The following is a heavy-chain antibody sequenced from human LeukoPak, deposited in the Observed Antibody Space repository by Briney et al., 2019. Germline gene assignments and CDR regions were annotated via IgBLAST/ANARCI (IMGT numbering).Heavy chain of an antibody. Sequence: SVKVSCTASGGAFSSYAISWVRQAPGQGLEWMGRIIPILGIANYAQKFQGRVTITADKSTSTAYMELSSLRSEDTAVYYCAREIDSGHADYWGQGTLVTVSS. CDR2: IIPILGIA. CDR3: AREIDSGHADY. D-gene: IGHD2-8*02. J-gene: IGHJ4*02. V-gene: IGHV1-69*04. CDR1: GGAFSSYA.